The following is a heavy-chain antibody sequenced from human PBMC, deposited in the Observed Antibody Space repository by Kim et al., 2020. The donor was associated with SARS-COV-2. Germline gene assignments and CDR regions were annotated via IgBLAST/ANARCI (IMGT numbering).Heavy chain of an antibody. CDR1: GFTFSSYG. J-gene: IGHJ1*01. Sequence: GGSLRLSCAASGFTFSSYGMHWVRQAPGKGLEWVAVIWYDGSNKYYADSVKGRFTISRDNSKNTLYLQMNSLRAEDTAVYYCAKDYGGTSSLQHWGQGTLVTVSS. D-gene: IGHD4-17*01. CDR2: IWYDGSNK. CDR3: AKDYGGTSSLQH. V-gene: IGHV3-33*06.